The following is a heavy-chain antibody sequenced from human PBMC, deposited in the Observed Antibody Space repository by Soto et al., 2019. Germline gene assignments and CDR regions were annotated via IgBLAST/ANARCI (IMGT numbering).Heavy chain of an antibody. Sequence: PGGSLRLSCVASGFSFSSYSLVWVRQAPGKGLEWVSYIFVDSTTIYYADSVKGRFTVSRDNAQNSLFLVINSLRAEDTAVYYCARNGDCTRPGCIVGWFDPWGPGTLVTVSS. J-gene: IGHJ5*02. CDR1: GFSFSSYS. CDR2: IFVDSTTI. D-gene: IGHD2-8*01. CDR3: ARNGDCTRPGCIVGWFDP. V-gene: IGHV3-48*04.